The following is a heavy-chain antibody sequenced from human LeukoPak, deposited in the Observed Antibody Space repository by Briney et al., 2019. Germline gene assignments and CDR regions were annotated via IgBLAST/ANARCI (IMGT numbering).Heavy chain of an antibody. CDR3: ARDRGKDYFDY. CDR1: GFTIRNHG. V-gene: IGHV3-33*01. CDR2: IYYDGTIK. J-gene: IGHJ4*02. Sequence: PGGSLRLSCVASGFTIRNHGIHWVRQAPGKGLEWVALIYYDGTIKNYVDSVKGRFTISRDNSKNTLSLQMNSLRADDTAVYYCARDRGKDYFDYWGQGTLVTVSS. D-gene: IGHD3-10*01.